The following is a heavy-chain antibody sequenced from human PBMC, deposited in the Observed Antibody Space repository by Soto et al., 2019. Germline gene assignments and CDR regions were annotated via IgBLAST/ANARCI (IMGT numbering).Heavy chain of an antibody. CDR1: GGSISSSSYY. J-gene: IGHJ4*02. Sequence: QLQLQESGPGLVKPSETLSLTCTVSGGSISSSSYYWGWIRQPPGKGLEWIGSIYYSGSTYYNPSLKSRVTISVDTSKNQFSLKLSSVTAADTAVYYCARLSGQTAAFDYWGQGTLVTVSS. V-gene: IGHV4-39*01. CDR2: IYYSGST. D-gene: IGHD6-13*01. CDR3: ARLSGQTAAFDY.